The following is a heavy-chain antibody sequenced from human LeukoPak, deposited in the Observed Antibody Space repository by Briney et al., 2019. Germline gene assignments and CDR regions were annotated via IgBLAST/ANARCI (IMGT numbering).Heavy chain of an antibody. CDR3: ARGGDRKQRWFHWFDP. Sequence: PSETLSLTCAVYGGSFSGYYWSWIRQPPGKGLEWIGDINHYGSTHYNPSLKSRVSISVGTSKNQFFLELSSVTGADTAVYYCARGGDRKQRWFHWFDPWGQGTLVTVSS. D-gene: IGHD5-18*01. CDR1: GGSFSGYY. CDR2: INHYGST. V-gene: IGHV4-34*01. J-gene: IGHJ5*02.